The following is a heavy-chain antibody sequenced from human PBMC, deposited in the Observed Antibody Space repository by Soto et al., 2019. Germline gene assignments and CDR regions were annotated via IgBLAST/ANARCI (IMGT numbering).Heavy chain of an antibody. Sequence: SETLSLTCTVSGGAISTYYLSWIRQPPGKGLEWIGYIYYSGSTSYNPSLKSRVTISVDTSKNQFSLKLRSVTAADTAVYYCASDRSSGWDQGYGMDVWGQGTTVTVSS. J-gene: IGHJ6*02. CDR3: ASDRSSGWDQGYGMDV. CDR1: GGAISTYY. CDR2: IYYSGST. V-gene: IGHV4-59*01. D-gene: IGHD6-19*01.